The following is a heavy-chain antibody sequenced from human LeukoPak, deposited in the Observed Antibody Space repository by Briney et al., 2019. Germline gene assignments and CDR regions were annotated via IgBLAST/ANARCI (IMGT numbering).Heavy chain of an antibody. CDR1: GYTFTCYY. CDR3: ARETLLTGTTSG. V-gene: IGHV1-2*02. CDR2: INPNSGGK. J-gene: IGHJ4*02. Sequence: ASVKVSCKASGYTFTCYYMHWVRQAPGQGLEWMGWINPNSGGKNYAQKFQGRVHITRDTSISTAYMELSRLRSDDTAVYYCARETLLTGTTSGWGQGTLVTVSS. D-gene: IGHD1-7*01.